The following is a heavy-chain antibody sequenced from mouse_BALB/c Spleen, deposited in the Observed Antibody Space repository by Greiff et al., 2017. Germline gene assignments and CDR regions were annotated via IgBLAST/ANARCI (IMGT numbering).Heavy chain of an antibody. CDR3: AREGLTGKRGYFDY. Sequence: EVKVVESGGGLVKPGGSLKLSCAASGFTFSSYAMSWVRQTPEKRLEWVATISSGGSYTYYPDSVKGRFTISRDNAKNTLYLQMSSLRSEDTAMYYCAREGLTGKRGYFDYWGQGTTLTVSS. CDR1: GFTFSSYA. V-gene: IGHV5-9-3*01. CDR2: ISSGGSYT. D-gene: IGHD4-1*01. J-gene: IGHJ2*01.